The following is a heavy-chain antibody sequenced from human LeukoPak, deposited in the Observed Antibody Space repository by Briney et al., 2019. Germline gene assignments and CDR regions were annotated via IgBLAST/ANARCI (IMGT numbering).Heavy chain of an antibody. J-gene: IGHJ3*01. D-gene: IGHD4-17*01. V-gene: IGHV3-23*01. CDR2: IRGDVGGGGT. CDR1: GLTFSNYA. CDR3: AKDPNGDYVGAFDS. Sequence: PGGSLRLSCAASGLTFSNYAMTWVRQPPGKGLEWVSSIRGDVGGGGTSYTDSVKGRFTVYRDNSKNTLYLQMNSLRAGDTAVYYCAKDPNGDYVGAFDSWGQGTLVTLSS.